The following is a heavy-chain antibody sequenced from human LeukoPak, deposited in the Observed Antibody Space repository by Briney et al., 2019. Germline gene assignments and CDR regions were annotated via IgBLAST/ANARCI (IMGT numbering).Heavy chain of an antibody. V-gene: IGHV3-23*01. CDR2: IRSGAYT. Sequence: GGSLRLSCAASGFTFSSYAMTWVRQAPGKGLEWVSTIRSGAYTYYADSVKGRLSISRDNSKNTLYLEMNSLRAEDTAVYYCAKDLSSRPVTTDCWGQGTLVTVSS. J-gene: IGHJ4*02. CDR1: GFTFSSYA. D-gene: IGHD4-11*01. CDR3: AKDLSSRPVTTDC.